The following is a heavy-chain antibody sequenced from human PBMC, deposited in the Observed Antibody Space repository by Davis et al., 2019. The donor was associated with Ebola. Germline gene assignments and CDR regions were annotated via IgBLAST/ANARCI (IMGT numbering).Heavy chain of an antibody. Sequence: GGSLRLSCAASGFTFSSYAMHWVRQAPGKGLEWVAVISYDGSNKYYADSVKGRFTISRDNSKNTLYLQMSSLRAEDTAVYYCASEPQQLFDYWGQGTLVTVSS. D-gene: IGHD6-13*01. V-gene: IGHV3-30-3*01. CDR2: ISYDGSNK. CDR3: ASEPQQLFDY. CDR1: GFTFSSYA. J-gene: IGHJ4*02.